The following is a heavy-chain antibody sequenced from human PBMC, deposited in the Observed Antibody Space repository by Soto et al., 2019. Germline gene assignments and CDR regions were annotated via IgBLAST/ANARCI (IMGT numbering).Heavy chain of an antibody. CDR1: GGSFSGYD. V-gene: IGHV4-34*01. Sequence: QVQLQQWGAGLLKPSETLSLTCAVYGGSFSGYDWSWIRQPPRPGLGWIGEINISGSSNYDRSLKSRVTISVDTSKIQFSMKLTSVTAAATAVYYCARDKITGLFDYWGQGTLVTVSS. CDR3: ARDKITGLFDY. CDR2: INISGSS. D-gene: IGHD1-1*01. J-gene: IGHJ4*02.